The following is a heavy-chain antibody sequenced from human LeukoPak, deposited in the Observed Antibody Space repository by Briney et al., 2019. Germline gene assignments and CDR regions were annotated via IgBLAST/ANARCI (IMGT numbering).Heavy chain of an antibody. V-gene: IGHV3-21*01. Sequence: GGSLRLSCAASGFTFSSYTMNWVRQSPGKGLDWVSSISSSSSYIYYADSVKGRFTISRDNAKNSLYLQLNSLRAEDTAVYYCARDYGDPARFLDYWGQGTLVTVSS. CDR3: ARDYGDPARFLDY. CDR1: GFTFSSYT. D-gene: IGHD4-17*01. CDR2: ISSSSSYI. J-gene: IGHJ4*02.